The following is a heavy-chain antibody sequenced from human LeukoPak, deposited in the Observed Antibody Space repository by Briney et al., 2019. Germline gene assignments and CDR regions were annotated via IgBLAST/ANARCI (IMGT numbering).Heavy chain of an antibody. CDR3: ATTNPYPYSSSWYLVARHNWFDP. D-gene: IGHD6-13*01. J-gene: IGHJ5*02. CDR2: FDPEDGET. V-gene: IGHV1-24*01. Sequence: ASVKVSCKVSGYTLTELSMHWVRQAPGKGLEWMGGFDPEDGETIYAQKFQGRVTMTEDTSTDTAYMELSSLRSEDTAVYYCATTNPYPYSSSWYLVARHNWFDPWGQGTLVTVSS. CDR1: GYTLTELS.